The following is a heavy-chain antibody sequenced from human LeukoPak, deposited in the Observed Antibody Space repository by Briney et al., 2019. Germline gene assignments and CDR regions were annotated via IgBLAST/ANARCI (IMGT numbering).Heavy chain of an antibody. D-gene: IGHD6-6*01. J-gene: IGHJ4*02. V-gene: IGHV3-48*01. CDR2: ISSSSSTI. CDR1: GFPFSSYS. CDR3: ARKSVASDY. Sequence: GGSLRLSCAASGFPFSSYSMNWVRQAPGKGLEWVSYISSSSSTIYYADSVKGRFTISRDNAKNSLYLQMNSLRAEDTAVYYCARKSVASDYWGQGTLVTVSS.